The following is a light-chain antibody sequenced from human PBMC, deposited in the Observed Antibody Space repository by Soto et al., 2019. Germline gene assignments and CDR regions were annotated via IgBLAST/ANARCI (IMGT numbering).Light chain of an antibody. Sequence: DVVLTQTPLSSPVALGRPATISCRSSQSLVHANGNTFLSWLHQRPGQPPRLLIYDISKRFSGVPDRFTGSGAGTDFTLRISRVEAEDVGLYYCMQITHFPRTFGQGTKVDIK. CDR2: DIS. V-gene: IGKV2-24*01. CDR3: MQITHFPRT. CDR1: QSLVHANGNTF. J-gene: IGKJ1*01.